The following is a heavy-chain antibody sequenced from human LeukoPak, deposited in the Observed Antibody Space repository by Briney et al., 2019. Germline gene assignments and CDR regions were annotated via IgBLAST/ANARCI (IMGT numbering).Heavy chain of an antibody. CDR2: ISGSSGST. Sequence: GGSLRLSCAASGFTFSSYVMSWVRQAPGKGLEWVSAISGSSGSTYYADSVKGRFTISRDNSKNTLYLQMNRLRAEDTAVYYCAKGGAVSSKSITMIRGTRRYCYYMDVWGKGTTVTISS. D-gene: IGHD3-10*01. V-gene: IGHV3-23*01. CDR3: AKGGAVSSKSITMIRGTRRYCYYMDV. CDR1: GFTFSSYV. J-gene: IGHJ6*03.